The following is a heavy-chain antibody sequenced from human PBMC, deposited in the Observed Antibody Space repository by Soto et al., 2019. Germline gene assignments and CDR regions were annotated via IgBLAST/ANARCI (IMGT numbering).Heavy chain of an antibody. V-gene: IGHV1-69*01. J-gene: IGHJ4*02. D-gene: IGHD7-27*01. CDR2: IVTIFGTS. Sequence: QVHLVQSAAEVKKPGSSVRVSCTTSGGTFGRNTIAWVRQAPEQGLEWMGHIVTIFGTSSYAQKFQGRVTITADESTTTAYMELHSLTSDDTAVYFCARDLNWALDYWGQGTLVIVS. CDR1: GGTFGRNT. CDR3: ARDLNWALDY.